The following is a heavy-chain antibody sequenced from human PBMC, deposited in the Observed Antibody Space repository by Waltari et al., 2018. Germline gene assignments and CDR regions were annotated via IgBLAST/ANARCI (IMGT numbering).Heavy chain of an antibody. CDR1: GFTFGDYD. D-gene: IGHD1-26*01. V-gene: IGHV3-49*04. J-gene: IGHJ3*02. Sequence: EVQLVESGGGLVQPGRSLRLSCTASGFTFGDYDMRWVRQAPGKGLEWVGFIRSKAYGGTTEYAASVKGRFTISRDDSKSIAYLQMNSLKTEDTAVYYCIRGGSYSDDAFDIWGQGTMVTVSS. CDR3: IRGGSYSDDAFDI. CDR2: IRSKAYGGTT.